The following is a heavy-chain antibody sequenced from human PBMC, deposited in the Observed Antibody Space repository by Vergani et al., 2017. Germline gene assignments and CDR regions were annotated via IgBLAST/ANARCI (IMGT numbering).Heavy chain of an antibody. CDR1: VFSFRNAW. D-gene: IGHD2-21*01. Sequence: EVQLVESGGGLVKPGGSLRLSCVASVFSFRNAWMNWVRRTPGKGLEWVGRIKSTFDRGTTDYAAAVKGRFTISRDDSKNTLFLQMNDLKTEDIGVYYCTTDPRYCGDGSCYWLRDHHYYGRDVWGQGTTVTGSS. J-gene: IGHJ6*02. CDR3: TTDPRYCGDGSCYWLRDHHYYGRDV. V-gene: IGHV3-15*07. CDR2: IKSTFDRGTT.